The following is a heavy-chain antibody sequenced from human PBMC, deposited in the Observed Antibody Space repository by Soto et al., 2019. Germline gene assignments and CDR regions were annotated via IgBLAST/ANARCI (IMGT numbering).Heavy chain of an antibody. CDR2: ISAYNGNT. Sequence: ASVKVSCKASGYTFTSYGISWVRQAPGQGLEWMGWISAYNGNTNYAQKLQGRVTMTTDTSTSTAYMELRSLRSDGTAVYYCARAQHPNDAFDIWGQGTMVTVSS. J-gene: IGHJ3*02. V-gene: IGHV1-18*01. CDR1: GYTFTSYG. CDR3: ARAQHPNDAFDI.